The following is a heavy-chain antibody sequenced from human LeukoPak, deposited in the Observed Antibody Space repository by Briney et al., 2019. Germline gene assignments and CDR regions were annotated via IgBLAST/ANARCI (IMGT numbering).Heavy chain of an antibody. CDR3: ARSVEGYCRGGSCYSYSYYMDV. CDR2: IYYSGST. J-gene: IGHJ6*03. Sequence: PSETLSLTCTVSGGSISSYYWSWIRQPPGKGLEWIWYIYYSGSTNYTPSLKSRVTISVDTSKNQFSLKLSSVTAADTAVYYCARSVEGYCRGGSCYSYSYYMDVWGKGTTVTVSS. CDR1: GGSISSYY. V-gene: IGHV4-59*01. D-gene: IGHD2-15*01.